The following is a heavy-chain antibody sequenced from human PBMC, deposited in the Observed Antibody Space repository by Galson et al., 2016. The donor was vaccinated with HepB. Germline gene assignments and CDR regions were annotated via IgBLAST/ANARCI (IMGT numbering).Heavy chain of an antibody. CDR3: ARDGRELVSHDYYSYMDV. J-gene: IGHJ6*02. V-gene: IGHV3-48*02. D-gene: IGHD1-7*01. CDR2: INDRSRSI. CDR1: GFIFGHHS. Sequence: SLRLSCAASGFIFGHHSMNWVRQAPGKGPEWVSYINDRSRSIFYADSVKGRFTISRDNAKNTLYLQLAGLRDEDTAVYYCARDGRELVSHDYYSYMDVWGQGTTVTVSS.